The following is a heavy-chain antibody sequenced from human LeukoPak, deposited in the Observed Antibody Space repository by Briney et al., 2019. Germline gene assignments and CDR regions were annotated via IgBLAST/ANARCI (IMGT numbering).Heavy chain of an antibody. V-gene: IGHV4-59*01. CDR1: GGSISSYY. CDR3: ARTVITFGGVIVNFDY. Sequence: PSETLSLTCTVSGGSISSYYWSWIRQPPGKGLEWIGYIYYSGSTNYNPSLKSRVTISVDTSKNQFSLKLSSVTAADTAVYYCARTVITFGGVIVNFDYWGQGTLVTVSS. CDR2: IYYSGST. D-gene: IGHD3-16*01. J-gene: IGHJ4*02.